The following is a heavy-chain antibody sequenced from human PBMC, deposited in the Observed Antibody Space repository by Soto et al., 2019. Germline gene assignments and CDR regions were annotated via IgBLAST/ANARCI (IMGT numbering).Heavy chain of an antibody. CDR3: ARVQDY. Sequence: QLQLQESGSGLVKPSQTLSLTCAVSGGSISSGGYSCSWIRQPPGKGLEWIGYMYNSGSTYYHPSLKSRVTISIDRSKNPFSLKLSSVNAADTAVYYCARVQDYWGQGILVTLSS. V-gene: IGHV4-30-2*01. J-gene: IGHJ4*02. CDR2: MYNSGST. CDR1: GGSISSGGYS. D-gene: IGHD1-1*01.